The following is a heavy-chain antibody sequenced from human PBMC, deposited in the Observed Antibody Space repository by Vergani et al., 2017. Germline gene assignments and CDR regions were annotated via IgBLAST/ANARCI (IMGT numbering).Heavy chain of an antibody. V-gene: IGHV3-30*02. D-gene: IGHD3-16*01. J-gene: IGHJ4*02. CDR3: AKHFRGWGIDY. CDR2: IQFDGSNQ. Sequence: QVQLVESGGGLVKPGGSLRLSCATSGFTLSNYDMQWIRQGPGKGLEFVAFIQFDGSNQYYADSVKGRFTLSRDFSKNTLYLQMNSLRTDDTATYYCAKHFRGWGIDYWGEGTQFIVSS. CDR1: GFTLSNYD.